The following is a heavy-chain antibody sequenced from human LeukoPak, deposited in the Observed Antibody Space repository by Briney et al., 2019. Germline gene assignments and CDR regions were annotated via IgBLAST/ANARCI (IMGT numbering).Heavy chain of an antibody. J-gene: IGHJ5*02. V-gene: IGHV3-30*02. CDR1: GFTFSYYG. Sequence: GGSLRLSCAASGFTFSYYGMHWVRQAPGKGLEWVAFIRYDGNDKFYADSVKGRFTISRDTSKNTLYLQMNSLRTADTAVYYCAKDLMRDRWFGESWGQGTLVTVSS. CDR2: IRYDGNDK. D-gene: IGHD3-10*01. CDR3: AKDLMRDRWFGES.